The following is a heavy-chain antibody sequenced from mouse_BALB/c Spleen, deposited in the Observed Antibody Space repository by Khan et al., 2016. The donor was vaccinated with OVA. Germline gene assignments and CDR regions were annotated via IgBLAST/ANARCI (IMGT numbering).Heavy chain of an antibody. D-gene: IGHD2-3*01. CDR3: ARDGSRYNYAMDF. CDR1: GYSITSDYV. V-gene: IGHV3-2*02. J-gene: IGHJ4*01. CDR2: INCIGST. Sequence: DVNPLESEPGLVEPSQSLSLTCTVTGYSITSDYVSFWIRQFPGNKLDSMDDINCIGSTSYNPSLKSRISITRDTSKNQFFLKLNSVTTEDTIKYYGARDGSRYNYAMDFWGQGTAVTVSS.